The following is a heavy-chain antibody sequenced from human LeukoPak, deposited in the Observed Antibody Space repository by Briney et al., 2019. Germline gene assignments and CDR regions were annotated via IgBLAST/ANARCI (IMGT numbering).Heavy chain of an antibody. V-gene: IGHV3-30*18. D-gene: IGHD2-15*01. CDR2: VANDVDTK. CDR1: GFSFKDYG. Sequence: PGGSLRLSCQGSGFSFKDYGIHWVRQAPGKGLEWVAVVANDVDTKYFADSVRGRFTLFRDNSRNTVYLQMDSLRNEDTAIYFCAKERTAYCSDVRCFSSDFDYWGQGTRVTVSS. CDR3: AKERTAYCSDVRCFSSDFDY. J-gene: IGHJ4*02.